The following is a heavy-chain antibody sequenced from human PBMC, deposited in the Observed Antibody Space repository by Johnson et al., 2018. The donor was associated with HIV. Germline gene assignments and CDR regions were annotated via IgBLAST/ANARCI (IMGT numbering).Heavy chain of an antibody. D-gene: IGHD3-16*01. J-gene: IGHJ3*02. V-gene: IGHV3-30-3*01. CDR1: GFTVISDY. CDR2: ISYDGNNK. CDR3: AREKEMTRLGAFDI. Sequence: VQLVESGGGLVQPGGSLRLSCGVSGFTVISDYMSWVRQAPGKGLEWVAVISYDGNNKYYADSVKGRFTISRDNSKNTLYLQMNSLRAEETAIYYCAREKEMTRLGAFDIWGQGTMVTVSS.